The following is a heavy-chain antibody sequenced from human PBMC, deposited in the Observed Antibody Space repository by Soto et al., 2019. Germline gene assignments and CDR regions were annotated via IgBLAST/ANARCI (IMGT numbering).Heavy chain of an antibody. CDR3: ARSWYYYGSGGLDY. CDR1: GYSFTIYW. D-gene: IGHD3-10*01. CDR2: IDPSDSYT. J-gene: IGHJ4*02. Sequence: GESLKISCKGSGYSFTIYWISWVLQMPGKGLEWMGRIDPSDSYTKYWPSFQGHVTISADKSTSTAYLQWSSLKASDTAMYYCARSWYYYGSGGLDYWGQGTLVTVSS. V-gene: IGHV5-10-1*01.